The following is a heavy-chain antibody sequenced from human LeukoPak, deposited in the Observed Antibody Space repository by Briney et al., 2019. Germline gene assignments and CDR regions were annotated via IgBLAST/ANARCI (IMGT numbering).Heavy chain of an antibody. V-gene: IGHV3-74*01. CDR1: GFTFSSYG. J-gene: IGHJ4*02. Sequence: GGSLTLSCVASGFTFSSYGMHWVRQAPGKGLVWASHINSDGSTTNYADSVRGRFTISRDNAKNTVHLQMISLRAEDTAVYYCARDYNYAIDYWGQGTLVTVSS. D-gene: IGHD5-18*01. CDR2: INSDGSTT. CDR3: ARDYNYAIDY.